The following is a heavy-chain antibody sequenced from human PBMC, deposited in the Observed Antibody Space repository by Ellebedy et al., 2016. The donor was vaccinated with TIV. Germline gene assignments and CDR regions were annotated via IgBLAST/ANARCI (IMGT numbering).Heavy chain of an antibody. Sequence: GESLKISCAASGFTFSSYSMNWVRQAPGKGLEWVSSISSSSSYIYYADSVKGRFTISRDNAKNSLYLQMNSLRAEDTAVYYCARKYRGVEFDYWGQGTLVTVSS. CDR1: GFTFSSYS. J-gene: IGHJ4*02. D-gene: IGHD3-10*01. CDR2: ISSSSSYI. CDR3: ARKYRGVEFDY. V-gene: IGHV3-21*01.